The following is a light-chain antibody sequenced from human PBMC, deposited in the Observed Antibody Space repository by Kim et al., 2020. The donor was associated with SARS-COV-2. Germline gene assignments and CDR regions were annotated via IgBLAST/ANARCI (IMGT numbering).Light chain of an antibody. Sequence: QSVLTQPPSVSGAPGQRVTISCTGSSSNIGAGYDVQWYQQFPGAAPKLLIYGNANRPSGVPDRFSGSNSGASASLAITGLQAEDEADYYCQSYDSSLSGSVFGGGAQLTVL. CDR1: SSNIGAGYD. CDR3: QSYDSSLSGSV. V-gene: IGLV1-40*01. J-gene: IGLJ3*02. CDR2: GNA.